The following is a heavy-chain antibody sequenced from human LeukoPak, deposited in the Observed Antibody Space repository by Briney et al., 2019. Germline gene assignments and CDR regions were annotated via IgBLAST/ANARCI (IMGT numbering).Heavy chain of an antibody. Sequence: SETLSLTCTVSGGSMISSSYYWGWIRQPPGKGLEWIGSLYYSGTTFYNPSLKSRVIISVDTSRNHFSLKLSSVTAADTAVYYCARARVVVVAATYFDYWGQGTLVTVSS. CDR3: ARARVVVVAATYFDY. V-gene: IGHV4-39*02. CDR2: LYYSGTT. J-gene: IGHJ4*02. D-gene: IGHD2-15*01. CDR1: GGSMISSSYY.